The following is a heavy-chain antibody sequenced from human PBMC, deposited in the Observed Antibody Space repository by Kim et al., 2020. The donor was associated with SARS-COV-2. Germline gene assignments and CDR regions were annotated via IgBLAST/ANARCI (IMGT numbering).Heavy chain of an antibody. J-gene: IGHJ6*02. Sequence: YNPSLKSRVTISVDTSKNQFSLKLSSMTAADTAVYYCARLDFDSSGHMDVWGQGTTVTVSS. V-gene: IGHV4-59*08. D-gene: IGHD6-25*01. CDR3: ARLDFDSSGHMDV.